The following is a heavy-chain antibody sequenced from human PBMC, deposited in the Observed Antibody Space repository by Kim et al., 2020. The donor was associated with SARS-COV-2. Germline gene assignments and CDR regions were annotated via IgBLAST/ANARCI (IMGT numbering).Heavy chain of an antibody. CDR1: GFTFSSYG. D-gene: IGHD6-19*01. Sequence: GGSLRLSCAASGFTFSSYGMHWVRQAPGKGLEWVAVISYDGSNKYYADSVKGRFTISRDNSKNTLYLQMISLRAEDTAVYYCAKGLEENYYDYWGQGTLVTVSS. V-gene: IGHV3-30*18. CDR2: ISYDGSNK. CDR3: AKGLEENYYDY. J-gene: IGHJ4*02.